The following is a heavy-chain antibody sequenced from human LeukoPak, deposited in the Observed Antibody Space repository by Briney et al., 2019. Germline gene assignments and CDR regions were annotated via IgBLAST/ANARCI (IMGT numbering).Heavy chain of an antibody. CDR2: FNWNGGST. J-gene: IGHJ4*02. CDR3: ARDSTGPFDY. CDR1: GFTFDDYA. Sequence: GGSLRLSCAASGFTFDDYAMSWVRQAPGKGLEWVSGFNWNGGSTGYADSGKGRFTIYRDNAKNSLYLQMHSPRAEDPAMSYCARDSTGPFDYWGQGTLVSVSS. D-gene: IGHD2-8*02. V-gene: IGHV3-20*04.